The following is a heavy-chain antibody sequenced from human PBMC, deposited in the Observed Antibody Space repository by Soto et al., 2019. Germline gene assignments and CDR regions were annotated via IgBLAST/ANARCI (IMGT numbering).Heavy chain of an antibody. CDR3: TSLAVTGEFDN. V-gene: IGHV3-73*01. CDR1: GFTLRGPT. D-gene: IGHD6-19*01. Sequence: SKRLSCAASGFTLRGPTMHWIRQASGKGLEWLARIRNKVDNYATAYAASVKGRFTISRDDSENTAYLQMNSLKIEDTAVYYCTSLAVTGEFDNWGQGALVTVSS. J-gene: IGHJ4*02. CDR2: IRNKVDNYAT.